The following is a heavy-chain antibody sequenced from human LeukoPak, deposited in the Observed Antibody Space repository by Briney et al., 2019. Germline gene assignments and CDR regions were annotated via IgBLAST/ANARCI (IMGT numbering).Heavy chain of an antibody. J-gene: IGHJ4*02. CDR3: AKADRADVPSKVDY. Sequence: GGSLRLSCAASGFTFSSYWMSWVRQAPGKGLEWVSTISDSGGSTYYADSVKGRFTISRDNSKNTVYLQMNSLRAEDTALYYCAKADRADVPSKVDYWGQGTLVTVSS. V-gene: IGHV3-23*01. CDR1: GFTFSSYW. CDR2: ISDSGGST. D-gene: IGHD3-10*01.